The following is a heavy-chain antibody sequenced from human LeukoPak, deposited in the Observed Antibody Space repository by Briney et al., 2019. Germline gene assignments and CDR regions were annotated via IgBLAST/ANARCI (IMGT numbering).Heavy chain of an antibody. J-gene: IGHJ5*02. CDR2: IYYSGST. V-gene: IGHV4-39*01. Sequence: SETLSLTCTVSGGSISSSSYYWGWIRQPPGKGLEWIGSIYYSGSTYYNPSLKSRVTISADTSKNQFSLKLSSVTAADTAVYYCARQRAGYDILTGYQKDWFDPWGQGTLVTVSS. D-gene: IGHD3-9*01. CDR1: GGSISSSSYY. CDR3: ARQRAGYDILTGYQKDWFDP.